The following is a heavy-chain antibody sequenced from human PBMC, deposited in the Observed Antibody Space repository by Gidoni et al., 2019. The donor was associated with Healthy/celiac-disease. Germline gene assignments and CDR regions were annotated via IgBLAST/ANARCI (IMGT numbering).Heavy chain of an antibody. CDR1: GGTFSSYA. CDR3: AREGDGYNGDY. J-gene: IGHJ4*02. V-gene: IGHV1-69*04. D-gene: IGHD5-12*01. Sequence: QVQLVQSGAEVKKPGSSVKVSCKASGGTFSSYASSWVRQAPGQGLEWMGRIIPILGIANYAQKFQGRVTITADKSTSTAYMELSSLRSEDTAVYYCAREGDGYNGDYWGQGTLVTVSS. CDR2: IIPILGIA.